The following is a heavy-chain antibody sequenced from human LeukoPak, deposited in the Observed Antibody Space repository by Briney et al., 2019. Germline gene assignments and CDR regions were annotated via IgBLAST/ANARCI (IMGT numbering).Heavy chain of an antibody. CDR3: ARGLGRTAMVTRGGVRFDY. Sequence: GASVKVSCKASGYTFTSYDINWVRRATGQGLEWMGWMNPNSGNTGYAQKFQGRVTMTRNTSISTAYMELSSLRSEDTAVYYCARGLGRTAMVTRGGVRFDYWGQGTLVTVSS. D-gene: IGHD5-18*01. V-gene: IGHV1-8*01. CDR2: MNPNSGNT. CDR1: GYTFTSYD. J-gene: IGHJ4*02.